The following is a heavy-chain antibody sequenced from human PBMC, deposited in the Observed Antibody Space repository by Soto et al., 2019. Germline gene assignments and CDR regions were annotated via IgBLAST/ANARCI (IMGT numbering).Heavy chain of an antibody. J-gene: IGHJ3*02. CDR3: ATWTWALDAFDI. V-gene: IGHV1-24*01. D-gene: IGHD1-1*01. Sequence: ASVKVSCKGSGYTLTELSMHWGRQAPGKGLEWMGGFDPEDGETIYAQKFQGRVTMTEDTSTDTAYMELSSLRSEDTAVYYCATWTWALDAFDIWGQGTMVTVSS. CDR1: GYTLTELS. CDR2: FDPEDGET.